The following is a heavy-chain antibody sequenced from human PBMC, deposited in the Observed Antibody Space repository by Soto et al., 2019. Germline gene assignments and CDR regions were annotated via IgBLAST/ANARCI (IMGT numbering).Heavy chain of an antibody. CDR2: IDPSDYYT. D-gene: IGHD1-7*01. CDR1: GYSFTSYW. V-gene: IGHV5-10-1*01. J-gene: IGHJ4*02. Sequence: GESLKTFCKGSGYSFTSYWISLVRQMPRKGLEWMRRIDPSDYYTNYSPSFQGHVTISADKSISTAYLQWSSLKASDTAMYYCAVALYGTGTTSDYWGQGTLVTVSS. CDR3: AVALYGTGTTSDY.